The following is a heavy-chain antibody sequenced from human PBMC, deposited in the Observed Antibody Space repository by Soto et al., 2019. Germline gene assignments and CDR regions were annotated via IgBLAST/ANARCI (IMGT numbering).Heavy chain of an antibody. CDR2: IDHSGST. J-gene: IGHJ4*02. D-gene: IGHD1-26*01. CDR1: GGSFSGYY. V-gene: IGHV4-34*01. CDR3: ARRGGGNYPFYFDY. Sequence: SETLSLTCAVYGGSFSGYYWSWIRQPPGKGLEWIGEIDHSGSTNYNPSLKSRVSISVDTSKRQFSLKLSFVTAADTAVYYCARRGGGNYPFYFDYWGQGALVTAPQ.